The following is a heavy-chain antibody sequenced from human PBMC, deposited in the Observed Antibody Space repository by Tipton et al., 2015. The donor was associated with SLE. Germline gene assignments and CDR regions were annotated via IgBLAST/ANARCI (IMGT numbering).Heavy chain of an antibody. J-gene: IGHJ3*02. V-gene: IGHV3-30*04. CDR2: LSYDGSNK. D-gene: IGHD6-6*01. CDR1: GFTFSNYA. CDR3: ASRLDDFDI. Sequence: SLRLSCAASGFTFSNYAMHWVRQAPGKGLEWVAVLSYDGSNKYFADSVKGRFTISRDNSKNTLYLQMNSLRADDTAVYYCASRLDDFDIWGQGTMVTVSS.